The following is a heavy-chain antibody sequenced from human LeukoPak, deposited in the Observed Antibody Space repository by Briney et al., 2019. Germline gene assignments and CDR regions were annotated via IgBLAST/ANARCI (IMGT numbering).Heavy chain of an antibody. CDR3: ARDSYYYGSGSYPFDY. J-gene: IGHJ4*02. Sequence: SETLSLTCTVSGGSISSYYWSWIRQPAGKGLEWIGRIYTSGSTNYNPSPKSRVTMSVDTSKNQFSLKLSSVTAADTAVYYCARDSYYYGSGSYPFDYWGQGTLVTVSS. V-gene: IGHV4-4*07. CDR1: GGSISSYY. CDR2: IYTSGST. D-gene: IGHD3-10*01.